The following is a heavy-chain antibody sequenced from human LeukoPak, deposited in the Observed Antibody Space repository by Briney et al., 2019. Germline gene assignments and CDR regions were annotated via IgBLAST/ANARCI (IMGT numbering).Heavy chain of an antibody. D-gene: IGHD6-6*01. CDR2: INPSGGST. V-gene: IGHV1-46*01. CDR1: GYTFTNYY. Sequence: ASVKVSCKASGYTFTNYYMHWVRQAPGQGLEWMGIINPSGGSTSYAQKFQGRVTMTRDTSTSTAYMELSSLRSEDTAVYYCARDRSIAPGVTRGFYFDYWGQGTLVTVSS. CDR3: ARDRSIAPGVTRGFYFDY. J-gene: IGHJ4*02.